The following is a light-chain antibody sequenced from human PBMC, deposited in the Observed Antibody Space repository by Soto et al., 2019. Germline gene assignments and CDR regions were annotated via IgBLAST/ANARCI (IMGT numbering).Light chain of an antibody. Sequence: VLKNSLVALSLTTGERATLSCRAIQSFSSSYLAWYQQKPGQAPRLLIYGASSRATGIPDRFSGSGSGTDFTLTISRLEPEDVAVYYCQQYGSSPKYTFGEG. J-gene: IGKJ2*01. CDR3: QQYGSSPKYT. V-gene: IGKV3-20*01. CDR1: QSFSSSY. CDR2: GAS.